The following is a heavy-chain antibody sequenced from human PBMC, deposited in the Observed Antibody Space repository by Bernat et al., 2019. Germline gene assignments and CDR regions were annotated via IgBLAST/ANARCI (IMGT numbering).Heavy chain of an antibody. D-gene: IGHD3-9*01. J-gene: IGHJ3*02. CDR3: ARTGPPYFDWLDDAFDI. CDR1: GFTFSSHA. Sequence: EVQLLESGGDLVQPGGSLRLSCAASGFTFSSHAMSWVRQAPGKGLEWVSAISGSGGSPYYADSVKGRFTISRDNSKNTLYLQMNSLRAEDTAVYCCARTGPPYFDWLDDAFDIWGQGTMVTVSS. V-gene: IGHV3-23*01. CDR2: ISGSGGSP.